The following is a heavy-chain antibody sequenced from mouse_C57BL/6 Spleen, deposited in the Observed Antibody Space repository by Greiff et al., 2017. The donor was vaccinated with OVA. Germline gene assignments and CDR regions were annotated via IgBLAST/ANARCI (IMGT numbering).Heavy chain of an antibody. CDR3: ALYYGDSFAY. CDR1: GFNFKDYY. V-gene: IGHV14-2*01. CDR2: IDPEDGET. J-gene: IGHJ3*01. Sequence: EVQLQQSGAELVKPGASVKLSCTASGFNFKDYYMHWVKQRPEQGLEWIGRIDPEDGETKYAPKFQDKATITADTSSNTAYLQLSSLTSEDTAVYYCALYYGDSFAYWGQGTLVTVSA. D-gene: IGHD2-13*01.